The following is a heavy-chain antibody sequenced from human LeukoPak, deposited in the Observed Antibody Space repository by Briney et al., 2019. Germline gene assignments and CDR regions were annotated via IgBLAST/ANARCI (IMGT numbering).Heavy chain of an antibody. CDR3: AGTKNQYNFDY. J-gene: IGHJ4*02. CDR2: IYWDDDK. V-gene: IGHV2-5*02. D-gene: IGHD1-14*01. Sequence: SGPTLANPTQTLTLTCTFSGFSLGTSGVAVGWIRQPPGKALEWLVVIYWDDDKRYSPSLKSRLTITKDTSKNHVVLTMTNMDPVDTATYYCAGTKNQYNFDYWGQGTLVTVSS. CDR1: GFSLGTSGVA.